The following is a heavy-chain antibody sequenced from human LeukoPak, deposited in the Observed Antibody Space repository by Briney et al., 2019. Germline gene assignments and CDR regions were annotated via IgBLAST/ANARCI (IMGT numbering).Heavy chain of an antibody. D-gene: IGHD2-2*01. CDR3: ARGGHCSTTSCSNYDGMDV. V-gene: IGHV3-33*01. J-gene: IGHJ6*02. CDR1: GFTFSTYG. Sequence: GGSLRLSCAASGFTFSTYGMHWVRQAPGKGLEWVAATWYDGSNKYYADSVKGRFTISRDNSKNALYLQMNSLRAEDTAVYFCARGGHCSTTSCSNYDGMDVWGQGTTLTVSS. CDR2: TWYDGSNK.